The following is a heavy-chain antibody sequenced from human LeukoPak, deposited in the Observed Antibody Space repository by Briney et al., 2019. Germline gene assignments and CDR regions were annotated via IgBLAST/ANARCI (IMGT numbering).Heavy chain of an antibody. CDR3: AILGYCSSTSCYGGAFDI. Sequence: SETLSLTRTVSGVSISSGSYYWSWIRQPAGKGLEWIGRIYTSGSTNYNPSLKSRVTISVDTSKNQFSLKLSSVTAADTAVYYCAILGYCSSTSCYGGAFDIWGQGTMVTVSS. J-gene: IGHJ3*02. CDR1: GVSISSGSYY. D-gene: IGHD2-2*01. CDR2: IYTSGST. V-gene: IGHV4-61*02.